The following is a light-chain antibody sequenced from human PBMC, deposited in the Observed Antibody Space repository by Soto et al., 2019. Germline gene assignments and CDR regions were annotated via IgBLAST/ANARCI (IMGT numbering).Light chain of an antibody. CDR2: DVS. J-gene: IGLJ2*01. V-gene: IGLV2-14*01. CDR3: SSYTDTNTLV. Sequence: QAVVTQPASVSGSPGQSITISCTGTSSDVGGYNYVSWYQLNPGKSPKLMVFDVSDRPSGVSSRFSGSKSGNTASLTISGLQAEDEAYYFCSSYTDTNTLVFGGGTQLTVL. CDR1: SSDVGGYNY.